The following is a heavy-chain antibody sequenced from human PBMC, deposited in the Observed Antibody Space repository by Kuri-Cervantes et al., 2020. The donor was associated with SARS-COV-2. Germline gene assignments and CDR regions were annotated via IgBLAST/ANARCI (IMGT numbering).Heavy chain of an antibody. CDR3: ARARVGVFDF. CDR1: GFTFNTCA. V-gene: IGHV3-30*04. Sequence: CAASGFTFNTCAMHWVRQAPGKGLEWVAMVSSDGTNQSYADSVKGRFTISRDNSKNTLHLQIISLRTEDTGVFYCARARVGVFDFWGQGALVTVSS. D-gene: IGHD2-21*01. J-gene: IGHJ4*02. CDR2: VSSDGTNQ.